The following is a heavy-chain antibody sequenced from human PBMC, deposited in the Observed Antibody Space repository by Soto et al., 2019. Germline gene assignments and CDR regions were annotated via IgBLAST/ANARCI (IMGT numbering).Heavy chain of an antibody. J-gene: IGHJ4*02. CDR2: IGTSGAFT. D-gene: IGHD5-12*01. Sequence: GGAERRSYEACGLKVSSSRRRWDRQTKGKGLEWVSAIGTSGAFTYYADSVKGRFTISRDNSRNTLYLQMNSLTAADMAVYYCAKGSASGRPYYFDYWGQGTLVTVSS. CDR3: AKGSASGRPYYFDY. CDR1: GLKVSSSR. V-gene: IGHV3-23*01.